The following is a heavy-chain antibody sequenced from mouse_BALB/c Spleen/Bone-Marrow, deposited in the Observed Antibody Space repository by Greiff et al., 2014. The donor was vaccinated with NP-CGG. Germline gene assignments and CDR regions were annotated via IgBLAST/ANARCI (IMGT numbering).Heavy chain of an antibody. Sequence: EVQVVESGGGLVQPGGSLKLSCAASGFDFSRYWMSWVRQAPGKGLEWIGEINPDSSSINYTPSLKDKFIISRDNAKNTLYLQMSKVRSEDTALYYCSRLYYYGNFAYWGQGTLVTVSA. J-gene: IGHJ3*01. V-gene: IGHV4-1*02. CDR2: INPDSSSI. D-gene: IGHD1-1*01. CDR3: SRLYYYGNFAY. CDR1: GFDFSRYW.